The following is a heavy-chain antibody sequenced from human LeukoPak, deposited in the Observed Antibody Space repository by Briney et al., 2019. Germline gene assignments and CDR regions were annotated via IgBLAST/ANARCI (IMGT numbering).Heavy chain of an antibody. D-gene: IGHD4-17*01. V-gene: IGHV3-30*02. CDR1: GFTFTTYG. CDR2: IWYDGSNK. CDR3: AKRPSDYGDYVTYFDY. Sequence: GGSLRLSCATSGFTFTTYGMHWVRQAPGKGLDWVAVIWYDGSNKYYADSVQGRFTISRDNSKDTLYLQMNSLRDEDTAVYYCAKRPSDYGDYVTYFDYWGQGTLVTVSS. J-gene: IGHJ4*02.